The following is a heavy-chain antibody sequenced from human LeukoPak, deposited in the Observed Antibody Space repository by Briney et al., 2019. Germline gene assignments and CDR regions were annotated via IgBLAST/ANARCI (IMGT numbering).Heavy chain of an antibody. V-gene: IGHV5-51*01. D-gene: IGHD2-8*01. CDR1: GYSFTSYW. CDR3: ARRAQIVLREYYFDY. Sequence: GESLKISCKGSGYSFTSYWIGWVRQMPGKRLEWMGIIYPGDSDTRYSPSFQGQVTISADKSISTAYLQWSSLKASDTAMYYCARRAQIVLREYYFDYWGQGTLVTVSS. CDR2: IYPGDSDT. J-gene: IGHJ4*02.